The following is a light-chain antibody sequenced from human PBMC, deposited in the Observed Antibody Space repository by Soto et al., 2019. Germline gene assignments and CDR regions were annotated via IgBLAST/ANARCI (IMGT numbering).Light chain of an antibody. J-gene: IGKJ1*01. Sequence: EILLTQSPGTLSLSPGERATLSCRASQSVYNYLGWYQQKPGQAPRLLIFDVSNRATGIPARFSGSGSGTDFTLTISSLEPEDFAVYYCQQFDNSQWTFGQGTKVEIK. V-gene: IGKV3-11*01. CDR2: DVS. CDR3: QQFDNSQWT. CDR1: QSVYNY.